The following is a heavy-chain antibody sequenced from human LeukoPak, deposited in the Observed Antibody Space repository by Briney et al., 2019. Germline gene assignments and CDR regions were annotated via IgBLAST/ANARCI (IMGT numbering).Heavy chain of an antibody. D-gene: IGHD3-10*01. CDR1: GYTFSDYY. CDR3: ARQMVQGTATAHDF. CDR2: INPKTGGT. V-gene: IGHV1-2*02. J-gene: IGHJ4*02. Sequence: ASVKLSCTASGYTFSDYYIHWVRQAPGQGLEWVRWINPKTGGTDYAQRFQGSVTMTRDTSINTAYLQLNRLKFDDTAVYYCARQMVQGTATAHDFWGQGTLVTGSS.